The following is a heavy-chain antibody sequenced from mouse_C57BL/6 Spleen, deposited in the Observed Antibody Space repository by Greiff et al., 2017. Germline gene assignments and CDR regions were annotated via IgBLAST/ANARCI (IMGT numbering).Heavy chain of an antibody. CDR1: GYTFTDYY. Sequence: EVQLQQSGPELVKPGASVKISCKASGYTFTDYYMNWVKQSHGKSLEWIGDINPNNGGTSYNQKFKGKATLTVDKSSSTAYMELRSLTSEDSAVYYCARYYGNYVAYWGQGTLVTVSA. J-gene: IGHJ3*01. CDR2: INPNNGGT. V-gene: IGHV1-26*01. D-gene: IGHD2-1*01. CDR3: ARYYGNYVAY.